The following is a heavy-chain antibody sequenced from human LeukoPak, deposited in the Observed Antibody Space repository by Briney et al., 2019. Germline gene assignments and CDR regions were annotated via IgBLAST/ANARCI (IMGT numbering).Heavy chain of an antibody. CDR3: AKRWLQYDAFDI. CDR1: LFTFSRHW. J-gene: IGHJ3*02. V-gene: IGHV3-74*01. CDR2: INIDVTST. Sequence: GWLSLSRAASLFTFSRHWLLSVCLGPGKGLVWVSRINIDVTSTNYADSVKGRFAIFRDNTKNTVYLHMNSLGAEDTSVYYCAKRWLQYDAFDIWGQGTMVTVSS. D-gene: IGHD5-24*01.